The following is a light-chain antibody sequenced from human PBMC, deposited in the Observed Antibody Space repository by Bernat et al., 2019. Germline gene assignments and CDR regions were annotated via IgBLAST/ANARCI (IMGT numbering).Light chain of an antibody. CDR2: EVT. Sequence: QSALTQPPSASGSPGQSVTISCTGTSSDVGGYNYVSWSQQHPGKAPKLMISEVTKRPSGVPDRFSGSKSGNTASLTVSGLQAEDEADYYCSSYAGSNNYVFGTGTKVTVL. V-gene: IGLV2-8*01. J-gene: IGLJ1*01. CDR3: SSYAGSNNYV. CDR1: SSDVGGYNY.